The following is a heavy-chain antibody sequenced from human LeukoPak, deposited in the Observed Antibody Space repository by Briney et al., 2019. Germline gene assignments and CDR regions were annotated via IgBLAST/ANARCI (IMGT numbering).Heavy chain of an antibody. CDR2: INPNSGGT. D-gene: IGHD6-13*01. V-gene: IGHV1-2*02. J-gene: IGHJ4*02. CDR1: GYTFTGYY. Sequence: ASVKVSCKASGYTFTGYYMHWVRQAPGQGLEWMGWINPNSGGTNYAQTFQGRVTMTRDTSISTAYMELSRLRSDDTAVYYCARVGAAGTFGLLGFDYWGQGTLVTVSS. CDR3: ARVGAAGTFGLLGFDY.